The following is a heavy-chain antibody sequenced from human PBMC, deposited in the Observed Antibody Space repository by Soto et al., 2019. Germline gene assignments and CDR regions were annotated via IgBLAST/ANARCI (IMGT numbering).Heavy chain of an antibody. Sequence: SETLSLTCTVSGGSISSYYWSWIRQPPGKGLEWIGYIYYSGSTNYNPSLKSRVTISVDTSKNQFSLKLSSVTAADTAVYYGARVGPGSGHKNRLDYWGQGSLVTVSS. V-gene: IGHV4-59*01. CDR1: GGSISSYY. CDR3: ARVGPGSGHKNRLDY. D-gene: IGHD2-15*01. CDR2: IYYSGST. J-gene: IGHJ4*02.